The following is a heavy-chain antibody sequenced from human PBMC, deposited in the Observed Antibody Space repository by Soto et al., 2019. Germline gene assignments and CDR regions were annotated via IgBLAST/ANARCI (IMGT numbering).Heavy chain of an antibody. CDR2: ISAYNANT. CDR1: GYTFTNYG. V-gene: IGHV1-18*01. D-gene: IGHD5-12*01. J-gene: IGHJ4*02. Sequence: QVQLVQSGAEVKKHGASVKVSCKASGYTFTNYGISWVRQAPGQGLEWMGWISAYNANTNYAQKLQGRVTMTTDTSTSTAYMEVRSLTSDDTAVYYCARDPHRDGYALVFDYWGQGTLVTVSS. CDR3: ARDPHRDGYALVFDY.